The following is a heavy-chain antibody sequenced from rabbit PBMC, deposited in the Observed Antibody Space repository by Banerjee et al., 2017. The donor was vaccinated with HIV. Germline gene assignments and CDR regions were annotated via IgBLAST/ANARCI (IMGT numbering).Heavy chain of an antibody. D-gene: IGHD8-1*01. CDR2: INTGDGGT. CDR1: GFSFSRRYW. J-gene: IGHJ4*01. CDR3: ARDYVGGGYAFNL. V-gene: IGHV1S45*01. Sequence: QEQLEESGGGLVKPGASLTLTCTASGFSFSRRYWICWVRQAPGKGLEWIGCINTGDGGTDYASWAKGRFTIAKTSSTTVTLQLTSLTAADTATYFCARDYVGGGYAFNLWGPGTLVTVS.